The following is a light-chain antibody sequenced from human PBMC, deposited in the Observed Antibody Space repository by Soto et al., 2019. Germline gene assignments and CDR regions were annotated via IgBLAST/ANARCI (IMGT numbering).Light chain of an antibody. CDR2: CAS. J-gene: IGKJ4*01. CDR3: QQYYSTPLT. V-gene: IGKV4-1*01. Sequence: DIVMTQSPESVCLSLGERATXXXXPXXXXLSSSYYNIYLAWYQQKPGQPPTLLIYCASTRESGVPDRFSGSGSGTDFTLTISSLQAEDVAVYYCQQYYSTPLTFGGGTKVDVK. CDR1: XXXLSSSYYNIY.